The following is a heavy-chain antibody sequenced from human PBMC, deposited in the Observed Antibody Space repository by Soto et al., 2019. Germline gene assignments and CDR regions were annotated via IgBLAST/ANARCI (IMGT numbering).Heavy chain of an antibody. CDR3: ATVLQGEYYFDH. V-gene: IGHV1-24*01. CDR1: GYTLSELS. J-gene: IGHJ4*02. D-gene: IGHD3-10*01. CDR2: FDPEDGET. Sequence: QVQLVQSGAEVKKPGASVKVSCKVSGYTLSELSMHWVRQTPGKGLEWMGGFDPEDGETIYAQNFQGRVTMTEDTSTDTAYMELSSLRSEDTAVYYCATVLQGEYYFDHWGQGSLVTVSS.